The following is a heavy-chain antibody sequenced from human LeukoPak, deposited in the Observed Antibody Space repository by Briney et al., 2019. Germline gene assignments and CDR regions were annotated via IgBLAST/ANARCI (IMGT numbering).Heavy chain of an antibody. V-gene: IGHV3-7*03. CDR2: IRQDGSEK. Sequence: GGSLRLSCAASGFTVSSNYMSWVRQAPGKGLEWVANIRQDGSEKYYVDSVKGRFTISRDNAKNSLYLQMNSLRAEDTAVYYCAREATSRPYFDYWGQGTLVTVSS. D-gene: IGHD2-2*01. J-gene: IGHJ4*02. CDR3: AREATSRPYFDY. CDR1: GFTVSSNY.